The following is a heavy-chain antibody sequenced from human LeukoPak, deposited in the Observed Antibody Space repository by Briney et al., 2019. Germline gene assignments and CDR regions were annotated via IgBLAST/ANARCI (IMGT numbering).Heavy chain of an antibody. CDR3: AREDSSGWYDY. Sequence: SETLSLTCTVSGSSMSSYYWSWIRQPPGKGLEWIRYIYYSGSTNYNPSLKSRVTISVDTSKNQFSLKPSSVTAADTAVYYCAREDSSGWYDYWGQGTLVTVSS. CDR1: GSSMSSYY. J-gene: IGHJ4*02. CDR2: IYYSGST. D-gene: IGHD6-19*01. V-gene: IGHV4-59*01.